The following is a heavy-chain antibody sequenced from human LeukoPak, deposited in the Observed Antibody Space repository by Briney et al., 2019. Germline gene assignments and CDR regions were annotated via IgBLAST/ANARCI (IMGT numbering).Heavy chain of an antibody. V-gene: IGHV3-30*15. CDR1: GFTFRSYA. D-gene: IGHD6-19*01. Sequence: GGSLRLSCAASGFTFRSYAMHWGRQAPGKGLEWVAVISDDGSRQHYADFLEGRFTISRDNSKNAVSLQMSSLTSEDTAVYACVREQPGDGWSGFDHWGQGTLVTVSS. J-gene: IGHJ4*02. CDR2: ISDDGSRQ. CDR3: VREQPGDGWSGFDH.